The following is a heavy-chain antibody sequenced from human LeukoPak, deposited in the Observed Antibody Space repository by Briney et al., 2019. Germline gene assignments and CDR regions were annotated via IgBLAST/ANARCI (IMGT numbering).Heavy chain of an antibody. J-gene: IGHJ4*02. CDR3: ARSMAAADY. CDR2: IWYDGSNK. D-gene: IGHD6-13*01. CDR1: GFTFSRYA. Sequence: PGRSLRLSCAASGFTFSRYAMHWVRQAPGKGLEWVAVIWYDGSNKYYADSVKGRFTVSRDNSKNTLYLQMNSLRAEDTAVYYFARSMAAADYWGQGTLVTVSS. V-gene: IGHV3-33*01.